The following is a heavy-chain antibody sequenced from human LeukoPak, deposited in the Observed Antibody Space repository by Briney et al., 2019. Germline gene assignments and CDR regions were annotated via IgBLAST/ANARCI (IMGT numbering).Heavy chain of an antibody. V-gene: IGHV4-59*01. Sequence: SETLSLTCTVSGGSISSYYWSWIRQPPGKGLEWIGCIYYSGSTNYNPSLKSRVTISVDTSKNQFSLKLSSVTAADTAVYYCARAAVDSSGYNAIDYWGQGTLVTVSS. CDR2: IYYSGST. CDR1: GGSISSYY. D-gene: IGHD3-22*01. J-gene: IGHJ4*02. CDR3: ARAAVDSSGYNAIDY.